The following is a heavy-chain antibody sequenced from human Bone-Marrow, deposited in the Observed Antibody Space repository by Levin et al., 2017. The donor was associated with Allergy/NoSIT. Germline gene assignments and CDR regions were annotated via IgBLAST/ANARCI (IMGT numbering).Heavy chain of an antibody. CDR2: ISYDGSNK. V-gene: IGHV3-30-3*01. CDR3: ARDSLCSSGRGVTLFDY. D-gene: IGHD6-19*01. CDR1: GFTFSSYA. Sequence: GESLKISCAASGFTFSSYAMHWVRQAPGKGLEWVAVISYDGSNKYYADSVKGRFTISRDNSKNTLYLQMNSLRAEDTAVYYCARDSLCSSGRGVTLFDYWGQGTLVTVSS. J-gene: IGHJ4*02.